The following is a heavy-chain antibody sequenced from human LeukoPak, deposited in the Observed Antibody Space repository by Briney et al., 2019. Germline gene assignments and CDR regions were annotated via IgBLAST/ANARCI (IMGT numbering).Heavy chain of an antibody. V-gene: IGHV3-30*18. D-gene: IGHD3-22*01. CDR3: AKDPGPYYDSSGYYFD. CDR1: GFTFSSYG. CDR2: ISYDGRNK. Sequence: GGSLRLSCAASGFTFSSYGMHWVRQAPGKGLEWVAVISYDGRNKYYADSVKGRFTISRDNSKNTLYLQMNSLRAEDTAVYYCAKDPGPYYDSSGYYFDWGQGTLVTVSS. J-gene: IGHJ4*02.